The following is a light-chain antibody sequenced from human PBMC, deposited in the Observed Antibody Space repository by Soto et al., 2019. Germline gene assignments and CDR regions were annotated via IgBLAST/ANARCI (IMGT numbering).Light chain of an antibody. CDR1: QDISIY. V-gene: IGKV1-6*01. J-gene: IGKJ4*01. CDR3: LQDHNYPRT. Sequence: MEMTQSPSSLCASVVYRVTIACQASQDISIYLNWHQQKPGKAPKLLIYAATSLQSGVPSRFSGSGSGTDFTLTISSLQPEDFATYYCLQDHNYPRTFGGGTKVDI. CDR2: AAT.